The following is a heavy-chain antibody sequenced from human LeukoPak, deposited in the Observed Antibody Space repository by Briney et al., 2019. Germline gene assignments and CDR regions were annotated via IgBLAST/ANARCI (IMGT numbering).Heavy chain of an antibody. CDR2: ISGSGGST. CDR1: GFDISYNY. D-gene: IGHD6-19*01. CDR3: AKGGYSSGWSHFDY. V-gene: IGHV3-23*01. J-gene: IGHJ4*02. Sequence: GGSLRLSCAASGFDISYNYVGWVRQAPGKGLEWVSVISGSGGSTYYADSVKGRFTISRDNSKNTLYLQMNSLRAEDTAVYYCAKGGYSSGWSHFDYWGQGTLVTVSS.